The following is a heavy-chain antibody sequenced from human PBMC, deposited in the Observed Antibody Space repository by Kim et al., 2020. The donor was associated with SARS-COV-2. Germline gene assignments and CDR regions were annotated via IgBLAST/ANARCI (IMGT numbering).Heavy chain of an antibody. CDR1: GYTFTGYY. D-gene: IGHD3-22*01. V-gene: IGHV1-2*06. Sequence: ASVKVSCKASGYTFTGYYMHWVRQAPGQGLEWMGRINPNSGGTNYAQKFQGRVTMTRDTSISTAYMELSRLRSDDTAVYYCARVIVRDSSGSSYWGQGTLVTVSS. CDR3: ARVIVRDSSGSSY. CDR2: INPNSGGT. J-gene: IGHJ4*02.